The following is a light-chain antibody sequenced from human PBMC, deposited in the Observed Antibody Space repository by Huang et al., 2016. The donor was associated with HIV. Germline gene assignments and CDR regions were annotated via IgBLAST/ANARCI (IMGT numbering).Light chain of an antibody. V-gene: IGKV3-20*01. CDR2: GSS. CDR1: ATVTSGY. Sequence: EIVLTQSQGTLSLSPGERATLSCRASATVTSGYLAWYQQKPGQAPRLLIFGSSTRATGIPDRFTGSGSGTDFTLTITRLEREDFAMYYCQQYGGSPRTFGQGTKLELK. J-gene: IGKJ2*01. CDR3: QQYGGSPRT.